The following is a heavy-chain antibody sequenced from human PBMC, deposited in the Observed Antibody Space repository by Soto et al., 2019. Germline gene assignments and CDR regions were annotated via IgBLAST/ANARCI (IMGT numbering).Heavy chain of an antibody. D-gene: IGHD3-22*01. CDR2: IYPGDSDA. CDR1: GYSFGHFW. V-gene: IGHV5-51*01. J-gene: IGHJ4*02. CDR3: VRQGYSHDSSVYYLLGFDS. Sequence: EVQLVQSGAEVKKPGESLKISCKGSGYSFGHFWIGWVRQMPGKGLEWMGIIYPGDSDAKYSPSFQGQVTISADKSIRTAYLEWSSLHSSNTAMYYCVRQGYSHDSSVYYLLGFDSWGQGNLVTVSS.